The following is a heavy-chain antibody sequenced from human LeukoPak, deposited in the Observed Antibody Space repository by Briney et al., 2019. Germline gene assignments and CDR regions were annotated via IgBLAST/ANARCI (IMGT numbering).Heavy chain of an antibody. CDR2: ISGSGGST. D-gene: IGHD2-15*01. CDR1: GFTFSSYA. J-gene: IGHJ5*02. V-gene: IGHV3-23*01. CDR3: AKEGDIVVVVAATAPNWFDP. Sequence: GGSLRFSCAASGFTFSSYAMSWVRQAPGKGLEWVLAISGSGGSTYYAYSVKGRFTISRYNSKTTLYLQMNSLRAEDTAVYYCAKEGDIVVVVAATAPNWFDPWGQGTLVTVSS.